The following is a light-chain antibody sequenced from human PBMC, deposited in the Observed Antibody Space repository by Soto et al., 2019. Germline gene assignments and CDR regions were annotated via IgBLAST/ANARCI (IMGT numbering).Light chain of an antibody. CDR1: QSISVS. CDR2: DAS. J-gene: IGKJ1*01. V-gene: IGKV1-5*01. CDR3: QHYNSYSEA. Sequence: IQMTQSPSTLSASVGGTVNISCRASQSISVSLAWYQQKPGKAPRLLIYDASTLKSGVPSRFSGSGSGTEFTPTISSLQPDDFATYYCQHYNSYSEAFGQGTKVDIK.